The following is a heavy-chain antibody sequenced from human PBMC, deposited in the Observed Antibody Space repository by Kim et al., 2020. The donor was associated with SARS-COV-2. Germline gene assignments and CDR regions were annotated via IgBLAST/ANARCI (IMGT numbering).Heavy chain of an antibody. D-gene: IGHD3-16*01. V-gene: IGHV1-3*01. Sequence: KFQGRVTITRDTAASTAYMELSSLGSEDTAVYYCARGGYGGHYYYGMDVWGQGTTVTVSS. J-gene: IGHJ6*02. CDR3: ARGGYGGHYYYGMDV.